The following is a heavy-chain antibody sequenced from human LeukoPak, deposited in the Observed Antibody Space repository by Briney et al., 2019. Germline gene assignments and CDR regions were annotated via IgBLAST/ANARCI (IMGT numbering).Heavy chain of an antibody. CDR1: GGSISSSSYY. Sequence: SETLSLTCTVSGGSISSSSYYWGWIRQPPGKGLEWIGSIYYSGSTYYNPSLKSRVTISVDTSKNRFSLKLSSVTAADTAVYYCARADSSGYDNWFDPWGQGTLVTVSS. J-gene: IGHJ5*02. V-gene: IGHV4-39*01. CDR2: IYYSGST. CDR3: ARADSSGYDNWFDP. D-gene: IGHD3-22*01.